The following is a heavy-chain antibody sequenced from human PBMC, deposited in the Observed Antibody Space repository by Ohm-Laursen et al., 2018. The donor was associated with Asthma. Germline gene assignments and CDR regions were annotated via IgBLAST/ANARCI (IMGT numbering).Heavy chain of an antibody. J-gene: IGHJ5*02. CDR3: ARLDWALSVFDL. CDR2: MHSSGGA. V-gene: IGHV4-59*02. CDR1: GGSVSGYY. Sequence: TLSLTCAVSGGSVSGYYWSWIQQPPGRGLEWIAYMHSSGGANYNPSLQSRVTLSVDTSNNRVSLRLSFVTAADTALYFCARLDWALSVFDLWGQGALVTVAS. D-gene: IGHD3-9*01.